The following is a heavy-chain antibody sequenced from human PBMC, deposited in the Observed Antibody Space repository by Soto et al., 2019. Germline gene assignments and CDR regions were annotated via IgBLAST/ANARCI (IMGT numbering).Heavy chain of an antibody. CDR3: ARDRRDSSSWYDADYYYMDV. V-gene: IGHV3-33*01. J-gene: IGHJ6*03. CDR1: GFTFSSYG. Sequence: GGSLRLSCAASGFTFSSYGMHWVRQAPGKGLEWVAVIWYDGSNKYYADSVKGRFTISRDNSKNTLYLQMNSLRAEDTAVYYCARDRRDSSSWYDADYYYMDVWGKGTTVTVSS. CDR2: IWYDGSNK. D-gene: IGHD6-13*01.